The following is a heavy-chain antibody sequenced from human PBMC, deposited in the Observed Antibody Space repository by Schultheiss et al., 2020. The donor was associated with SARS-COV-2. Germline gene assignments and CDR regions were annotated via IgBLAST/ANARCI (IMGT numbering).Heavy chain of an antibody. CDR3: AREAVAVAGTEYYYYYMDV. V-gene: IGHV1-2*06. CDR2: INPNSGGT. CDR1: GYTFTGYY. J-gene: IGHJ6*03. D-gene: IGHD6-19*01. Sequence: ASVKVSCKASGYTFTGYYIHWVRQAPGQGLEWMGRINPNSGGTNYAQKFQGRVTMTRDTSISTAYMELSRLRSDDTAVYYCAREAVAVAGTEYYYYYMDVWGKGTTVTVSS.